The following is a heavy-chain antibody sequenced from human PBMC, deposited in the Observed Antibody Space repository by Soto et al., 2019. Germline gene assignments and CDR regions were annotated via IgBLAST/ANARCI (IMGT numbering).Heavy chain of an antibody. CDR3: ASRSIAAAGPDY. V-gene: IGHV4-4*02. Sequence: QVQLQESGPGLVKPSGTLSLTCAVSGGSISSSNWWRWVRQPPGKGLEWIGEIYHSGSTNYNPSLKSGVTISVDTSKNQFSLKLSSVTAADTAVYYCASRSIAAAGPDYWGQGTLVTVSS. J-gene: IGHJ4*02. CDR1: GGSISSSNW. CDR2: IYHSGST. D-gene: IGHD6-13*01.